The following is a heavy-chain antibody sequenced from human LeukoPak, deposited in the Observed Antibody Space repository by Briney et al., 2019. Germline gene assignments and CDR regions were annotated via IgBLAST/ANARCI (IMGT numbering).Heavy chain of an antibody. CDR2: IIPIFGTA. J-gene: IGHJ4*02. CDR1: GGTFSSYA. V-gene: IGHV1-69*05. Sequence: SVTVSCKASGGTFSSYAISWVRQAPGQGLEWMGGIIPIFGTANYAQKFQGRVTITTDESTSTAYMELSSLRSEDTAVYYCARGSPHVPGFSGSLPLDYWGQGTLVTVSS. D-gene: IGHD3-10*01. CDR3: ARGSPHVPGFSGSLPLDY.